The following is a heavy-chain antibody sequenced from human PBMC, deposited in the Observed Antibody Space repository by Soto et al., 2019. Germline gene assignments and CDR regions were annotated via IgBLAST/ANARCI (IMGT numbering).Heavy chain of an antibody. CDR3: ATAVAGTFYFDY. Sequence: PGGSLRLSCAASGFTFSSYEMNWVRQAPGKGLEWVSYISSSGSTIYYADSVKGRFTISRDNAKSSLYLQMNSLRAEDTAVYYCATAVAGTFYFDYWGQGTLVTVSS. J-gene: IGHJ4*02. D-gene: IGHD6-19*01. CDR1: GFTFSSYE. V-gene: IGHV3-48*03. CDR2: ISSSGSTI.